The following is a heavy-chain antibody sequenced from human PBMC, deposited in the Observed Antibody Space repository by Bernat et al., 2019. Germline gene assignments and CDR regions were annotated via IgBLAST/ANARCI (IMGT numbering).Heavy chain of an antibody. J-gene: IGHJ5*02. CDR1: GGSISSSSYY. V-gene: IGHV4-39*01. CDR2: IYYSGST. D-gene: IGHD2-2*01. CDR3: ARLINLYQLLGVVWFDP. Sequence: QLQLQESGPGLVKPSETLSLTCTVSGGSISSSSYYWGWIRQPPGKGLEWIGSIYYSGSTYYNPSLKSRVTISVDTSKNQFSLKLSSVTAADTAVYYCARLINLYQLLGVVWFDPWGQGTLVTVSS.